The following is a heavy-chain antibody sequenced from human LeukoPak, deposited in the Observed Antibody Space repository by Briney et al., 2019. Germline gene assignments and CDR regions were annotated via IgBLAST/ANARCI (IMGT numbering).Heavy chain of an antibody. J-gene: IGHJ4*02. V-gene: IGHV3-53*01. Sequence: GGSLRLSCAASGFSVSNKYMSWVRQAPGRRLEGVSVIHSTSFTYYADSVKGRLTIPRDDSQNTVFLQTQSVRAEDTAVYYCAVGLTSNAYEYWGQGTLVTVSS. CDR3: AVGLTSNAYEY. D-gene: IGHD3-9*01. CDR1: GFSVSNKY. CDR2: IHSTSFT.